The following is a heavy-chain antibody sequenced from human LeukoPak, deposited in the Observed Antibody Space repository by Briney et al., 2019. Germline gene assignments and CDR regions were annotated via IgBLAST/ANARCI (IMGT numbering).Heavy chain of an antibody. CDR1: RGSFSGYY. CDR2: INHSGST. J-gene: IGHJ6*02. Sequence: SETLSLTCAVYRGSFSGYYWSWIRQPPGKGLEWIGEINHSGSTNYNPSLKSRVTISVDTSKNQFSLKLSSVTAADTAVYYCARVKSYCSSTSCYVRRPYYYYGMDVWGQGTTVTVSS. V-gene: IGHV4-34*01. D-gene: IGHD2-2*01. CDR3: ARVKSYCSSTSCYVRRPYYYYGMDV.